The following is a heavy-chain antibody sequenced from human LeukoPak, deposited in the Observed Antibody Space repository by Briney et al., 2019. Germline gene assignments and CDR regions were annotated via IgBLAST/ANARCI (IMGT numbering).Heavy chain of an antibody. V-gene: IGHV3-30*18. Sequence: GGSLRLSCTASGFTFSSYGMHWVRQAPGKGLEWVAVISYDGSNKYYADSVKGRFTISRDNSKNTLYLQMNNLRAEDTAVYYCAKLDEWEDSYYYYYGMDVWGQGTTVTVSS. J-gene: IGHJ6*02. CDR2: ISYDGSNK. CDR1: GFTFSSYG. D-gene: IGHD1-26*01. CDR3: AKLDEWEDSYYYYYGMDV.